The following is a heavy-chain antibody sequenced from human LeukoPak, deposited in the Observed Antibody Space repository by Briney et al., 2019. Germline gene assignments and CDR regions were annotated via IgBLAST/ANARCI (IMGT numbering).Heavy chain of an antibody. Sequence: GASVKVSCKPSAYTFTGYYMHWVRQAHGQGLEWMGWIHPNSGRTNYTQSCQGTVTMTRDTSISTAYMELSRLISNDTSVYYCARTWHNGVATTVDYWGQGTLVTVSS. D-gene: IGHD2-15*01. V-gene: IGHV1-2*02. CDR2: IHPNSGRT. J-gene: IGHJ4*02. CDR3: ARTWHNGVATTVDY. CDR1: AYTFTGYY.